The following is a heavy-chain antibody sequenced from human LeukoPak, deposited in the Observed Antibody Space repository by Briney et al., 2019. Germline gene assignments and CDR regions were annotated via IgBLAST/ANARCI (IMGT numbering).Heavy chain of an antibody. CDR1: ELAFKNVW. D-gene: IGHD4-17*01. CDR3: IKEPHDYGDFTFGY. CDR2: ISSKSDGGTT. J-gene: IGHJ4*02. V-gene: IGHV3-15*01. Sequence: GGSLRLSCGASELAFKNVWMSWVRQAPGKGLEWVGRISSKSDGGTTDYAAPVKGRFTISRDDSTNTLSLQMSGLKAEDTALYFCIKEPHDYGDFTFGYWGQGTLVTVSS.